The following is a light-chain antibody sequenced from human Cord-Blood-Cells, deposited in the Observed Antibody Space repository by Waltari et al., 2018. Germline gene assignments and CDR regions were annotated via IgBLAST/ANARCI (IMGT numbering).Light chain of an antibody. CDR2: CAS. J-gene: IGKJ5*01. CDR1: QSVSSSY. CDR3: QQYGSSPIT. Sequence: EIELTQSPGTLSLSPGERAPLSCSASQSVSSSYLAWYQQKPGQAPRLLIYCASSRATGIPDRFSGSGSGTDFTLTISSLEPEDFAVYYCQQYGSSPITFGQGTRLEIK. V-gene: IGKV3-20*01.